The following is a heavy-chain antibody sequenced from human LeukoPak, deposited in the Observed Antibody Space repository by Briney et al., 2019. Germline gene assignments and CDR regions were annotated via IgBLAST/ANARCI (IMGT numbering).Heavy chain of an antibody. D-gene: IGHD3-10*01. Sequence: SETLSLTCTVSGYSISSGYYWGWLRQPPGKGLEWIGSIYHSGNTYYNPSLKSRVTISVDTSKNQFTLKLSSVTAADTAVYYCAKGYMVRGVPYCFDYWGQGTLVTVSS. CDR2: IYHSGNT. CDR1: GYSISSGYY. J-gene: IGHJ4*02. CDR3: AKGYMVRGVPYCFDY. V-gene: IGHV4-38-2*02.